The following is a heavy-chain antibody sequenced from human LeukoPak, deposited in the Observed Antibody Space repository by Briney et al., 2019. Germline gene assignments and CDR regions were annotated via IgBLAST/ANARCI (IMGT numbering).Heavy chain of an antibody. CDR1: GGSISSGDYY. Sequence: SETLSLTCTVSGGSISSGDYYWSWIRQPPGKGLEWIGHIYYSGSTYYNPPLKSRVTISVDTSKNQFSLKLSSVTAADTAVYYCARAPNYDFWSGYLNWFDPWGQGTLVTVSS. CDR3: ARAPNYDFWSGYLNWFDP. CDR2: IYYSGST. V-gene: IGHV4-30-4*08. D-gene: IGHD3-3*01. J-gene: IGHJ5*02.